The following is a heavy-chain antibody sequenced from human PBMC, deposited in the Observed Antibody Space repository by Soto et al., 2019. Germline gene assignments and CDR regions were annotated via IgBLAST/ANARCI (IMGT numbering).Heavy chain of an antibody. J-gene: IGHJ3*02. CDR3: AMRARIDTPRAFDI. V-gene: IGHV4-31*03. CDR2: IYYSGST. CDR1: GGSISSGGYY. Sequence: SETLSLTCTVSGGSISSGGYYWSWIRQHPGKGLEWIGYIYYSGSTYYNPSLKSRVTISVDTSKNQFSLKLSSVTAADTAVYYCAMRARIDTPRAFDIWGQGTMVTVS. D-gene: IGHD2-15*01.